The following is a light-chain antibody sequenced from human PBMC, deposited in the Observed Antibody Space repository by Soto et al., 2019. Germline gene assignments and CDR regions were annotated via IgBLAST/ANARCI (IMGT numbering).Light chain of an antibody. Sequence: QSVLTQPASVSGSPGQSITTSCTGTSSDVGSYNLVSWYQQHPGKAPKVMIYEVSKRPSGVPNRFSGSKSGNTASLTISGLQAEDEADYYCCSYAGSSTYVFGTGTKVTVL. CDR1: SSDVGSYNL. CDR2: EVS. V-gene: IGLV2-23*02. J-gene: IGLJ1*01. CDR3: CSYAGSSTYV.